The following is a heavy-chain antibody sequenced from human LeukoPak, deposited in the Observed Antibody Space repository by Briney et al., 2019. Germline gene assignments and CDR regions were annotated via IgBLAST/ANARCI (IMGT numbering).Heavy chain of an antibody. Sequence: GASVKVSCKASGYTFGSYGVSWVRQAPGQGLEWMAWISPYNGNTNYAQKFQGRVTMTTDTSTSTAYMEPRSLRADDTAVYYCARDSASVWPGSSGWSNWFDPWGQGALVTVSS. CDR1: GYTFGSYG. D-gene: IGHD6-19*01. J-gene: IGHJ5*02. CDR2: ISPYNGNT. V-gene: IGHV1-18*01. CDR3: ARDSASVWPGSSGWSNWFDP.